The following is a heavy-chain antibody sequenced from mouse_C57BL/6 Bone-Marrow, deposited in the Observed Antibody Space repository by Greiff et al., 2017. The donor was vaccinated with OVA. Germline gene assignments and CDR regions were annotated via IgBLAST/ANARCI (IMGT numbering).Heavy chain of an antibody. CDR1: GFTFSDYG. Sequence: EVQLQESGGGLVKPGGSLKLSCAASGFTFSDYGMHWVRQAPEKGLEWVAYISSGSSTIYYADTVKGRFTISRDNAKNTLFLQMTSLRSEDTAMYYCARRFYDYLAWFAYWGQGTLVTVSA. CDR3: ARRFYDYLAWFAY. J-gene: IGHJ3*01. V-gene: IGHV5-17*01. D-gene: IGHD2-4*01. CDR2: ISSGSSTI.